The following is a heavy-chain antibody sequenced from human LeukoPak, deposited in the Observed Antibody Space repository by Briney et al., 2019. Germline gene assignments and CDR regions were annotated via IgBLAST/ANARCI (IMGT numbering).Heavy chain of an antibody. V-gene: IGHV1-58*02. CDR1: GFTFTSSA. J-gene: IGHJ4*02. Sequence: SVKVSCKASGFTFTSSAMQWVRHARGQRLEWIGWIVVGSGNTNYAQKFQERDTITGDMSTSTAYMELSSLRSEDTAVYYCAADRYDSSGYYHFDYWGQGTLVTVSS. D-gene: IGHD3-22*01. CDR3: AADRYDSSGYYHFDY. CDR2: IVVGSGNT.